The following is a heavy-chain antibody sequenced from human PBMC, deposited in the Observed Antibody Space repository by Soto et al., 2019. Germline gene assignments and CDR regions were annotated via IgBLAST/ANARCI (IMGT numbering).Heavy chain of an antibody. CDR2: IYSGGNGGNT. V-gene: IGHV3-53*01. Sequence: EVQLVESGGGLIQPGGSLRLSCAASGFTVSSNYLAWVRQAPGRGLEWVSVIYSGGNGGNTYYADSVKGRFTISRDHSKNVLYFQMSPLSADGTAVYYCARVPGSASGPFDPWGQGTLVTVSS. CDR3: ARVPGSASGPFDP. D-gene: IGHD3-10*01. CDR1: GFTVSSNY. J-gene: IGHJ5*02.